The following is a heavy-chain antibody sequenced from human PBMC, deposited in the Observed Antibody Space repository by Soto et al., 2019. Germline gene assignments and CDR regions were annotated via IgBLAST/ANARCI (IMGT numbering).Heavy chain of an antibody. J-gene: IGHJ4*02. V-gene: IGHV3-30*03. CDR1: GFTFSSYG. CDR2: ISYDGSNK. D-gene: IGHD3-22*01. Sequence: QVQLVESGGGVVQPGRSLRLSCAASGFTFSSYGMHWVRQAPGKGLEWVAVISYDGSNKYYADSVKGRFTISRDNSKNKTDRQMNSLRAEDAAVFYCAREWVDVSSGWSFDYWGQGTLVTVSS. CDR3: AREWVDVSSGWSFDY.